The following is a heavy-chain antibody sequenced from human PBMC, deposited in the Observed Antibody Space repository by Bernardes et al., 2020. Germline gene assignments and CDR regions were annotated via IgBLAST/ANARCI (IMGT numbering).Heavy chain of an antibody. CDR1: GGSISSYY. J-gene: IGHJ4*02. CDR2: IYYSGST. V-gene: IGHV4-59*01. CDR3: ARGGDYFDY. Sequence: SETLSLTRTVSGGSISSYYWSWIRQPPGKGLEWIGYIYYSGSTNYNPSLKSRVTISVDTSKNQFSLKLSSVTAADTAVYYCARGGDYFDYWGQGTLVTVSS.